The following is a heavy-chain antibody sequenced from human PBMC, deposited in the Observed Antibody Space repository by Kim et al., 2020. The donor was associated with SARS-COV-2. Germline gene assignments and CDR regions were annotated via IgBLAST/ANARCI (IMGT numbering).Heavy chain of an antibody. V-gene: IGHV4-34*01. Sequence: SETLSLTCAVYGGSFSGYYWSWIRQPPGKGLEWIGEINHSGSTNYNPSLKSRVTISVDTSKNQFSLKLSSVTAADTAVYYCARGRTYYYGSGSHIPRYYSYYGMDVWGQGTTVTVSS. D-gene: IGHD3-10*01. CDR1: GGSFSGYY. CDR3: ARGRTYYYGSGSHIPRYYSYYGMDV. J-gene: IGHJ6*02. CDR2: INHSGST.